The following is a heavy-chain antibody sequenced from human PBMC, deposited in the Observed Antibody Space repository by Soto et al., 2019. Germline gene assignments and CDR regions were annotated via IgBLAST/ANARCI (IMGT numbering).Heavy chain of an antibody. CDR2: IIPIFGTA. CDR3: ARDGGRHSGGIDY. V-gene: IGHV1-69*01. Sequence: QVQLVQSGAAVKKPGSSVKVSCKASGGTFSSYSINWVRHAPGQGLEWMGEIIPIFGTANYAQKFQGRVTITADESTSTAYMELSSLRSEDTAVYYCARDGGRHSGGIDYWGQGTLVTVSS. CDR1: GGTFSSYS. J-gene: IGHJ4*02. D-gene: IGHD1-26*01.